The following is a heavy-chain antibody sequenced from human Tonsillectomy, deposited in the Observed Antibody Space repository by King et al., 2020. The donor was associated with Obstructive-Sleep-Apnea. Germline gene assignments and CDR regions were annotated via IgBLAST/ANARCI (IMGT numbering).Heavy chain of an antibody. V-gene: IGHV3-73*02. CDR3: TKGLYYHDEFGSRYDAFDF. J-gene: IGHJ3*01. Sequence: VQLVESGGGLVQAGGSLTLSCVASGFTFSGSAMHWVRQASGKGLEWIGRIKDKAENYATAYPASVQGRFTISRDDSKNTAYLQMNSLNTEDTAVYYCTKGLYYHDEFGSRYDAFDFWGQGTMVTV. CDR1: GFTFSGSA. CDR2: IKDKAENYAT. D-gene: IGHD3-22*01.